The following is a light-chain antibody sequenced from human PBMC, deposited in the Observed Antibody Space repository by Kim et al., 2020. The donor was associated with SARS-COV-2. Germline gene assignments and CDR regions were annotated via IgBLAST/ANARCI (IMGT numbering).Light chain of an antibody. V-gene: IGKV3-20*01. CDR1: QSVSSSY. J-gene: IGKJ2*02. CDR3: QQYGSSPRT. CDR2: GAS. Sequence: LSPGERATLSCRASQSVSSSYLAWYQQKPGQAPRLLIYGASSRATGIPDRFTGSGSGTDFTLTISRLEPEDFAVYYCQQYGSSPRTFGQGTKLEI.